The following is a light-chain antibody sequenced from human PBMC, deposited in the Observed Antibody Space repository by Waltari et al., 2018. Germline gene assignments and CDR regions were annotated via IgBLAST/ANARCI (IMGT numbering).Light chain of an antibody. V-gene: IGKV3-15*01. CDR3: QQYNRWPPIT. Sequence: EVVMTQSPATLSVFPGERVTLPCRASQSASSNLAWYQQRPGHAPRLLIFDASTRAPSIPARFSGRGSGTEFTLTIRSLQSEDSAVYYCQQYNRWPPITFGQGTRLEVK. CDR1: QSASSN. J-gene: IGKJ5*01. CDR2: DAS.